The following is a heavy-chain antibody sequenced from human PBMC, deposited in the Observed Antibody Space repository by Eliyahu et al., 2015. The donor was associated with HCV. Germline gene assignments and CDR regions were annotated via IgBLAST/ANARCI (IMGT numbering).Heavy chain of an antibody. CDR3: ASVQNVVVVAVNPMRTNGYFDY. V-gene: IGHV4-39*07. J-gene: IGHJ4*02. D-gene: IGHD2-15*01. CDR2: IYHSGDT. Sequence: QLQLRESGPGLVKPSETLSLICTVSGGSISGSGYYWXWLRQTPGKGLEWIGSIYHSGDTYYNPSLKSRVTVSVDTSNNQFSLRLSSVAAADTAVYYCASVQNVVVVAVNPMRTNGYFDYWGQGALVTVSS. CDR1: GGSISGSGYY.